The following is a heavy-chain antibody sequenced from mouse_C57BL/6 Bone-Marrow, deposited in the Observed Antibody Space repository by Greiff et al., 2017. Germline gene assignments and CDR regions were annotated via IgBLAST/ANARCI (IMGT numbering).Heavy chain of an antibody. CDR3: ERGEREHCYSSSYGFAY. D-gene: IGHD1-1*01. CDR2: IDPSDSYT. Sequence: VQLQQPGAELVMPGASVKLSCKASGYTFTSYWMHWVKQRPGQGLEWIGEIDPSDSYTNYNQKFKGKSPLTVDKSSSTPYMQLSSLTSEDSAVYDWERGEREHCYSSSYGFAYWGQGTLVTVSA. CDR1: GYTFTSYW. J-gene: IGHJ3*01. V-gene: IGHV1-69*01.